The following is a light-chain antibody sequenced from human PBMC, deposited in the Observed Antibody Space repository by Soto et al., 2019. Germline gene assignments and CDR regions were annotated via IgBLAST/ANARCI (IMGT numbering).Light chain of an antibody. CDR3: QQRSKWPIT. CDR1: HTVRNKY. Sequence: ETLMTQSPATLSVSPGERATLSCRASHTVRNKYLVWYQQKPGRAPRLLIYDASKRATGIPARCSGSGSGTGFTLTISSLEPEDFEVYYCQQRSKWPITFGQGTRLEIK. V-gene: IGKV3-11*01. CDR2: DAS. J-gene: IGKJ5*01.